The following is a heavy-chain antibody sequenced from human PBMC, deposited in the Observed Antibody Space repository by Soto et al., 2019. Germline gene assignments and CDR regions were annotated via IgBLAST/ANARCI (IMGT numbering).Heavy chain of an antibody. D-gene: IGHD2-15*01. V-gene: IGHV1-8*01. J-gene: IGHJ6*02. CDR2: MNPNSGNT. Sequence: ASVKLSCKTSGYTFSSYDINWVRQAPGQGLEWMGWMNPNSGNTGYAQKFQGRVTMTRNTSISTAYMDLISLRSEDTALYYCAKAGRHCSGRNCNSGDDGMDVWGQGTTVTVSS. CDR3: AKAGRHCSGRNCNSGDDGMDV. CDR1: GYTFSSYD.